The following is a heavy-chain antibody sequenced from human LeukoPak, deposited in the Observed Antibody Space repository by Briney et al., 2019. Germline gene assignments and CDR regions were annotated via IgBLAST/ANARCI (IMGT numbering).Heavy chain of an antibody. V-gene: IGHV4-59*01. Sequence: SETLSLTCTVSGGSISPYYWSWIRQPPGKGLEWIGNIYYSGSTNYNPSLQSRVTISVDMSKNQFSLKLSSVTAADTAFYYCASGSYYFDYWGQGTLVTVSS. CDR1: GGSISPYY. CDR2: IYYSGST. CDR3: ASGSYYFDY. J-gene: IGHJ4*02.